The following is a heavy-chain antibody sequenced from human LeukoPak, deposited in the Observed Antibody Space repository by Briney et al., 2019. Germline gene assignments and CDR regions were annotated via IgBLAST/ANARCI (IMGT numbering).Heavy chain of an antibody. J-gene: IGHJ4*02. CDR3: ARDWRSGYSIDN. V-gene: IGHV3-20*04. CDR1: GFTFDDYG. CDR2: ITWNADNT. D-gene: IGHD6-19*01. Sequence: PGGSLRLSCAASGFTFDDYGMSWVRQVPGRGLEWVSGITWNADNTGYAEAVKGRFTISRDNAKNSLYLQMNSLSAEDTALYYCARDWRSGYSIDNWGQGTLVTVSS.